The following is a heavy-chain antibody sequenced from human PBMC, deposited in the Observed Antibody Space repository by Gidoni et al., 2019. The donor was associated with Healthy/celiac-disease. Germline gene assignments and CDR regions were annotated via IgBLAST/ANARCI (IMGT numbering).Heavy chain of an antibody. CDR3: KAVAGPHYYYGMDV. Sequence: EVQLVVSGGGLVPPGGSLKLSCAAPGFTFSGPARHWVRQAFGQGLEWVGRSRSKANSYAPAYAASVKGRFTISRDDSKNTAYLQMNSLKAEDTAVYYCKAVAGPHYYYGMDVWGQGTTVTVSS. CDR2: SRSKANSYAP. J-gene: IGHJ6*02. D-gene: IGHD6-19*01. V-gene: IGHV3-73*01. CDR1: GFTFSGPA.